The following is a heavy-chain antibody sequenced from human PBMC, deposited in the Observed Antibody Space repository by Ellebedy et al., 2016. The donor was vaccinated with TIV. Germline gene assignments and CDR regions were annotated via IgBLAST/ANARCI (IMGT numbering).Heavy chain of an antibody. J-gene: IGHJ4*02. CDR1: GFTFSSYW. D-gene: IGHD6-19*01. CDR3: ARIPFIAVAAY. V-gene: IGHV3-74*01. CDR2: INSDGSST. Sequence: GGSLRLXCAASGFTFSSYWMHWVRQAPGKGLVWVSRINSDGSSTSYADSVKGRFTISRDNAKNTLYLQMNSLRAEDTAVYYCARIPFIAVAAYWGQGTLVTVSS.